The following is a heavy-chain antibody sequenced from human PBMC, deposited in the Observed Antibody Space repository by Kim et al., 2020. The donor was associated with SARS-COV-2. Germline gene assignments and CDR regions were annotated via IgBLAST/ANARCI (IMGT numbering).Heavy chain of an antibody. V-gene: IGHV4-61*01. Sequence: SETLSLTCTVSGGSVSSDKHYWSWIRQPTGKALEWIGDIGHSGSTNYNPSLKSRVTISVDTSKNQFSLELTSMTPADTALYYCARVRRMTAVITALSSF. CDR2: IGHSGST. D-gene: IGHD2-21*02. CDR3: ARVRRMTAVITALSSF. CDR1: GGSVSSDKHY. J-gene: IGHJ3*01.